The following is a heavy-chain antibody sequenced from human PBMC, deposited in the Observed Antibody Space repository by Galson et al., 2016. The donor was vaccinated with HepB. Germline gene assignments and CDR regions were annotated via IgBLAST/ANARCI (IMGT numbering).Heavy chain of an antibody. D-gene: IGHD3-22*01. Sequence: SCKASGYTFISYDVNWVRQATGQGLEWMGWMNPDTGNTGYAQKFQGRVTMTRNTSINTAYMELSSLTSEDTAVYYCVRDHYDSSGYPYNWFDPWGQGTLVTVSS. CDR1: GYTFISYD. CDR2: MNPDTGNT. CDR3: VRDHYDSSGYPYNWFDP. V-gene: IGHV1-8*01. J-gene: IGHJ5*02.